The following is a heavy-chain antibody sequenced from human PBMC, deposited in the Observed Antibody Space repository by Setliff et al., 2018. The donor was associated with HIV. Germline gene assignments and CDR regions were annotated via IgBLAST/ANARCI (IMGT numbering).Heavy chain of an antibody. CDR2: IYDSEST. D-gene: IGHD4-17*01. Sequence: PSETLSLTCAVYDGSFSAYYWSWIRLPPGKGLEWIGNIYDSESTYYNPSLKSRVTISVDTSKNHYSLKLNSVTAADTAVYYCARAPGPYGDYNWFDPWGQGALVTVSS. CDR1: DGSFSAYY. J-gene: IGHJ5*02. CDR3: ARAPGPYGDYNWFDP. V-gene: IGHV4-30-4*08.